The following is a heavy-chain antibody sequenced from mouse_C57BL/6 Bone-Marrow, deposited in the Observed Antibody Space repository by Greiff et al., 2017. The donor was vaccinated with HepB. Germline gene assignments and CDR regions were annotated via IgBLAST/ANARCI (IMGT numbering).Heavy chain of an antibody. CDR2: IDPENGDT. Sequence: VQLQQSGAELVRPGSSVKLSCTASGFNIKDDYMHWVKQRPEQGLEWIGWIDPENGDTEYASKFQGKATITADPSSNTAYLQLSSLTSEDTAVYYCTTMVTTGYFDYWGQGTTLTVSS. CDR3: TTMVTTGYFDY. J-gene: IGHJ2*01. D-gene: IGHD2-2*01. V-gene: IGHV14-4*01. CDR1: GFNIKDDY.